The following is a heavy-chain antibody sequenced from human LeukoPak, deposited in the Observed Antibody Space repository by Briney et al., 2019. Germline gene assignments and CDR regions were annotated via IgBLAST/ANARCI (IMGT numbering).Heavy chain of an antibody. Sequence: SETLSLTCAVYGGSFSDYCWSWVRQPPGQGLEWIGEMNHSGRSNYKPSLKSRVTISVDTSKNQFSLKLTSVSAADTAVYYCARGEGLFDYWGQGTLVTVSS. J-gene: IGHJ4*02. V-gene: IGHV4-34*01. CDR1: GGSFSDYC. CDR3: ARGEGLFDY. CDR2: MNHSGRS.